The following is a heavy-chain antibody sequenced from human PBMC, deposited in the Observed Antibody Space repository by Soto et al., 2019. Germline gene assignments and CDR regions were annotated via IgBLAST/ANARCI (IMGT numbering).Heavy chain of an antibody. Sequence: QITLKESGPPLVKPTQTLTLTCTFSGFSLSTSGVGVGWIRQPPGKALEWLALIYWDDDKRYSPSLKSRLTXXKDTSKHPVVLTMTNMDPVDTATYYCAHRLWYFDLWGRGTLVTVSS. CDR1: GFSLSTSGVG. V-gene: IGHV2-5*02. CDR2: IYWDDDK. J-gene: IGHJ2*01. CDR3: AHRLWYFDL.